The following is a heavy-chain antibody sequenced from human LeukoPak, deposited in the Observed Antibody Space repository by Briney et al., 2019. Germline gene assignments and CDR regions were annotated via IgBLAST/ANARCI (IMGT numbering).Heavy chain of an antibody. CDR2: MKPNSGNT. J-gene: IGHJ4*02. CDR3: ARRLRGITVTTFDY. V-gene: IGHV1-8*01. CDR1: GYIFTNFD. D-gene: IGHD4-17*01. Sequence: ASVKVSCKASGYIFTNFDINWVRQATGQGLEWMGWMKPNSGNTGYAQKFQGRVTMTRNTSTSTAYMELSSLRSEDTAVYYCARRLRGITVTTFDYWGQGTLVTVSS.